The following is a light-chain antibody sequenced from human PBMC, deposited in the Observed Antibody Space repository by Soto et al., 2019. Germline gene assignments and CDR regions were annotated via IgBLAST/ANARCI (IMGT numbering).Light chain of an antibody. J-gene: IGKJ2*01. Sequence: DIQMTQSPSTLSASVGDTVTITCRASQSLSYWLAWYQQKPGQAPKLLIHKASTLESGVPSRFSGSGSGTEFTLTISSLQPDDFATFYCQQYERFPYTFGQVTKLEIK. CDR1: QSLSYW. CDR3: QQYERFPYT. V-gene: IGKV1-5*03. CDR2: KAS.